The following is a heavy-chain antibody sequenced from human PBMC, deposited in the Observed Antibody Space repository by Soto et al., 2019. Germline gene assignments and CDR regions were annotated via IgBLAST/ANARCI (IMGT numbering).Heavy chain of an antibody. V-gene: IGHV1-69*06. D-gene: IGHD3-10*01. CDR2: IIPIFGTA. CDR1: GGTFSSYA. Sequence: QVQLVQSGAEVKKPGSSVKVSCKASGGTFSSYAISWVRQAPGQGLEWMGGIIPIFGTANYAQKFQGRVTITGDKPTSTAYRGRSRLSSGDTAVFSCGRGGPPILFGGLPPPPFDPGGQEPLVTSSS. CDR3: GRGGPPILFGGLPPPPFDP. J-gene: IGHJ5*02.